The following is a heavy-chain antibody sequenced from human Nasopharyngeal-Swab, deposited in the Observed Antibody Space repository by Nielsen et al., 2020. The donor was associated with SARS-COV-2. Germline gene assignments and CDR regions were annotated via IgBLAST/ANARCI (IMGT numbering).Heavy chain of an antibody. D-gene: IGHD2/OR15-2a*01. CDR1: GFTFSDYY. CDR3: ARDLPENNYYGMDV. CDR2: ISSSGSTI. J-gene: IGHJ6*02. V-gene: IGHV3-11*01. Sequence: GESLKISCAASGFTFSDYYMSWIRQAPGKGLEWVSYISSSGSTIYYADSVKGRFTISRDNAKNSLFLQMNSLRAEDTSVYYCARDLPENNYYGMDVWGQGTTVTVSS.